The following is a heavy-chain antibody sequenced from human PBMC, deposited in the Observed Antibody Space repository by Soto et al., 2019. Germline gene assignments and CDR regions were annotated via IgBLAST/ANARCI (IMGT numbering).Heavy chain of an antibody. CDR1: GGYFRNYY. CDR3: TRAERFPRPWFDP. J-gene: IGHJ5*02. CDR2: LNHSGEA. D-gene: IGHD6-13*01. Sequence: SETLSLTSGDYGGYFRNYYWIWVRHPPGKGLELIGELNHSGEAPNNPSHQSRITISLDTSNIQFSLKMTSVTAADTAMYFGTRAERFPRPWFDPWGQGTQVTVSS. V-gene: IGHV4-34*01.